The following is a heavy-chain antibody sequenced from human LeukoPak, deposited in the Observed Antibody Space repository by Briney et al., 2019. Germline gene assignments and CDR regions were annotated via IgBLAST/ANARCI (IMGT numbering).Heavy chain of an antibody. Sequence: GASVKVSCKASGYTFTSYGISWVRQAPGQGLEWMGWISAYNGNTNYAQKLQGRVTMTTDTSTSTAYMELRSLRSDDTAVYYCARDREHIAVDRRPFDIWGQGTMVTVSS. J-gene: IGHJ3*02. D-gene: IGHD6-19*01. V-gene: IGHV1-18*01. CDR1: GYTFTSYG. CDR2: ISAYNGNT. CDR3: ARDREHIAVDRRPFDI.